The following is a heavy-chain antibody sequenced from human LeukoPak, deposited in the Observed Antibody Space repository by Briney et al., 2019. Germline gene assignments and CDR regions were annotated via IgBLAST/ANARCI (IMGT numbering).Heavy chain of an antibody. D-gene: IGHD1-26*01. CDR2: ISDSGSYA. CDR3: ARDRGLLY. J-gene: IGHJ4*02. V-gene: IGHV3-11*05. Sequence: KPGESLRLSCVVSGLTYSDYYMSWIRQAPGKGLEWISYISDSGSYANYADSVKGRFTISRDNAKNSLHLQMNSLRGEDTAVYFCARDRGLLYWGQGTQVTVSS. CDR1: GLTYSDYY.